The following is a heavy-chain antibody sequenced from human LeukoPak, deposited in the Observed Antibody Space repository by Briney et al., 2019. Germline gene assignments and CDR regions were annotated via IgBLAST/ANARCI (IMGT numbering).Heavy chain of an antibody. Sequence: KPSETLSLTCSVSGASINGYFWNWVRQTPEKRLDWIGYVSHTGATTSNPTLKSRVSITIDTPKSQISLTMTSVTAADSALYYCARDRRGSFYTFDLWGPGTIVSVS. CDR2: VSHTGAT. J-gene: IGHJ3*01. V-gene: IGHV4-59*01. CDR1: GASINGYF. D-gene: IGHD1-26*01. CDR3: ARDRRGSFYTFDL.